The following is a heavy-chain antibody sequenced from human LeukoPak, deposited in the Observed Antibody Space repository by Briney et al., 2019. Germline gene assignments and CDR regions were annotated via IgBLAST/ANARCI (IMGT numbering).Heavy chain of an antibody. Sequence: SQTLSLTCTVSGGSISSGSYYWSWIRQPAGKGLEWIGRIYTSGSTNYNPSLKSRVTISVDTSKNQFSLKLSSVTAADTAVYYCARGYGGYYYYMDVWGKGTTVTVSS. J-gene: IGHJ6*03. CDR2: IYTSGST. V-gene: IGHV4-61*02. D-gene: IGHD4-23*01. CDR3: ARGYGGYYYYMDV. CDR1: GGSISSGSYY.